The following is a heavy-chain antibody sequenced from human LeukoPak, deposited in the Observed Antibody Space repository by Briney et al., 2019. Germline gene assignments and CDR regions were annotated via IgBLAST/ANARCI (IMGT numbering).Heavy chain of an antibody. CDR2: ISYDGSNK. Sequence: GRSLRLSCAASGFTFSSYAMHWVRQAPGKGLDWVAVISYDGSNKYYADSVKGRFTISRDSSKNTLYLQMNSLRAEDTAVYYCARDRPHFDYWGQGTLVTVSS. CDR3: ARDRPHFDY. V-gene: IGHV3-30-3*01. CDR1: GFTFSSYA. J-gene: IGHJ4*02.